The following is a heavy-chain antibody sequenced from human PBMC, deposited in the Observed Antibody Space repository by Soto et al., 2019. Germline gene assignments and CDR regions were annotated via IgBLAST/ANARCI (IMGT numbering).Heavy chain of an antibody. Sequence: GASVKVSCKASGYTFTSYAMHWGRQAPGQRLEWMGWVNAGNGNTKYSQKFQGRVTITRDTSASTAYMELSSLRSEDTAVYYCARDHRGAVLMVYAKKAPKDYYGMDVWGQGSTVTVSS. J-gene: IGHJ6*02. CDR1: GYTFTSYA. V-gene: IGHV1-3*01. CDR2: VNAGNGNT. CDR3: ARDHRGAVLMVYAKKAPKDYYGMDV. D-gene: IGHD2-8*01.